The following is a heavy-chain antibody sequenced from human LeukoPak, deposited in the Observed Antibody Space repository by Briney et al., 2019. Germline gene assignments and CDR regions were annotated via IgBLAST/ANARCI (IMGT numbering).Heavy chain of an antibody. D-gene: IGHD4-23*01. CDR1: GGSFSDYY. CDR3: ARGPPIPDYGGNSLDY. CDR2: INHSGST. J-gene: IGHJ4*02. Sequence: PSETLSLTCAVYGGSFSDYYWSWIRQPPGKGLEWIGEINHSGSTNYNPSLKSRVTISVDTSKNQFSLKLSSVTAADTAVYYCARGPPIPDYGGNSLDYWGQGTLVTVSS. V-gene: IGHV4-34*01.